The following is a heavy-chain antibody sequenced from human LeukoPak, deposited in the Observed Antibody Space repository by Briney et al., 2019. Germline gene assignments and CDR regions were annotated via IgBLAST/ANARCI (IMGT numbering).Heavy chain of an antibody. CDR2: MNPNSGNT. D-gene: IGHD2-8*01. CDR3: VRGAGGCTNGVCFTGFYP. CDR1: GYTFTSYD. Sequence: ASVKVSCKASGYTFTSYDINWVRQATGQGLEWMGWMNPNSGNTGYAQKFQGRVTMTRNTSISTAYMELSSLRSEDTAVYYCVRGAGGCTNGVCFTGFYPWGQGTLVTVSS. V-gene: IGHV1-8*01. J-gene: IGHJ5*02.